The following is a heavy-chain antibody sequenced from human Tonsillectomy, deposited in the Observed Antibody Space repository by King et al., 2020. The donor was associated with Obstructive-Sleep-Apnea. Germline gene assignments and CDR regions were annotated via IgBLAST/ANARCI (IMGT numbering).Heavy chain of an antibody. CDR3: ARGGDSGSYGMDV. D-gene: IGHD3-10*01. V-gene: IGHV3-13*01. CDR2: IGTAGVT. J-gene: IGHJ6*02. CDR1: GFTFSSYA. Sequence: VQLVESGGGLVQPGGSLRLSCAASGFTFSSYAMHWGRQDTGKGLDWVSAIGTAGVTYYPGSVKGRFTISRETAKNSLYLKMNSLRAGDTAVYYCARGGDSGSYGMDVWGQGTTVTVSS.